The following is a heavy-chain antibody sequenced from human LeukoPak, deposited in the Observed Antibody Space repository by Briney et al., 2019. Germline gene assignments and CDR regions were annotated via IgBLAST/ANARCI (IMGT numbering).Heavy chain of an antibody. CDR2: IKSKTDGGTT. J-gene: IGHJ4*02. D-gene: IGHD6-19*01. CDR3: TTGRAVAGTDY. Sequence: GGSLRLSCAASGFTFSSYEMNWVRQAPGKGLEWIGRIKSKTDGGTTDYAAPVKGRFTISRDDSKNTLYLQMNSLKTEDTAVYYCTTGRAVAGTDYWGQGTLVTVSS. V-gene: IGHV3-15*01. CDR1: GFTFSSYE.